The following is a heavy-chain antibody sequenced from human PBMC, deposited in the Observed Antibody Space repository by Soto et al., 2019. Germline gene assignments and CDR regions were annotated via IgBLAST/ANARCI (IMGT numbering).Heavy chain of an antibody. V-gene: IGHV4-4*02. Sequence: QVQLQESGPGLVKPSETLSLTCAVYGVSISSNKWWRWVRQPPGKGLEWIGEIYHSGSTNYNPSLKSRVNISHDKSTNQFTLKHTSGTAADSAVYYCARDDHIVVVPTSLGAMDVWGQGTTVTVSS. CDR3: ARDDHIVVVPTSLGAMDV. CDR1: GVSISSNKW. J-gene: IGHJ6*02. CDR2: IYHSGST. D-gene: IGHD2-2*01.